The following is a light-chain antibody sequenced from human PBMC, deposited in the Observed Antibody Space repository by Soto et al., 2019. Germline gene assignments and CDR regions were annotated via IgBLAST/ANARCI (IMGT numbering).Light chain of an antibody. CDR1: QGISSA. CDR2: DAS. V-gene: IGKV1-13*02. J-gene: IGKJ4*01. Sequence: AIQFNQSPSSLSASVGDRVTITCRASQGISSALAWHQQKPGKAPKLLIYDASSLERGVPSRFSGSGSGTDFTLTISSLQTEDFATYDGQQFNSYPLTFGGGTKVEIK. CDR3: QQFNSYPLT.